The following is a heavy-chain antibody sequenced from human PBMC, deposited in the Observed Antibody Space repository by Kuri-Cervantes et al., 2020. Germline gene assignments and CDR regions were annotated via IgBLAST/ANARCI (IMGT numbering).Heavy chain of an antibody. J-gene: IGHJ6*03. V-gene: IGHV3-9*01. D-gene: IGHD2-2*01. CDR1: GFTFDDYA. CDR3: ARGRRVPVAGHYYYYMDV. Sequence: GGSLRLSCAASGFTFDDYAMHWVRQAPGKGLEWVSGISWNSGSIGYADSVKGRFTISRDNAKNSLYLQMNSLRAEDTALYYCARGRRVPVAGHYYYYMDVWGKGTTVTVSS. CDR2: ISWNSGSI.